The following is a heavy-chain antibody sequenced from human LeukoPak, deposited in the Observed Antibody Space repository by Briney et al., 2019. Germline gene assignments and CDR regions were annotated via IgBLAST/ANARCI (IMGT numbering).Heavy chain of an antibody. CDR1: GFTVSSNY. D-gene: IGHD2-8*02. CDR3: GTSRSRTSGFDY. CDR2: IYNDGGT. V-gene: IGHV3-53*01. Sequence: SGGSLRLSCAASGFTVSSNYMNWVRQAPGKGLEWVSVIYNDGGTYYADSVKGRFTISRDNSKNTLYLQINGLRAEDTAVYYCGTSRSRTSGFDYWGQGTLVTVSS. J-gene: IGHJ4*02.